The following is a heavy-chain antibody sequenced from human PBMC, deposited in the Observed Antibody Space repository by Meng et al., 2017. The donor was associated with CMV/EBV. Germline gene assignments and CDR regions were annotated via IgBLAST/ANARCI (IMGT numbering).Heavy chain of an antibody. V-gene: IGHV4-30-4*08. Sequence: QLQESGPGLVKPSPTLSLTFSVSGGSISSGDYYWSWIRQPPGKCLEWFGYIYYSGSTYYNPSLKSRVTISVDTSKNQFSLKLSSVTAADTAVYYCARTGEYPTFDYWGQGTLVTVSS. CDR1: GGSISSGDYY. CDR2: IYYSGST. J-gene: IGHJ4*02. D-gene: IGHD2/OR15-2a*01. CDR3: ARTGEYPTFDY.